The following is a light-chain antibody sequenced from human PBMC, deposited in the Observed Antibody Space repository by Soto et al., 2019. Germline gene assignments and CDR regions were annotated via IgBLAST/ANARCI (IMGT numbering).Light chain of an antibody. J-gene: IGLJ3*02. Sequence: QSALTQPASVSGSPGQSITISCTGTSSDVGGYNYVSWYQHHPGKAPKLMIYDVSNRPSGVCNRLSGSQSGNTASLTIAGLQAGDEAAYYCSSYTISSTLVVLGGGTKLTVL. CDR3: SSYTISSTLVV. CDR2: DVS. V-gene: IGLV2-14*03. CDR1: SSDVGGYNY.